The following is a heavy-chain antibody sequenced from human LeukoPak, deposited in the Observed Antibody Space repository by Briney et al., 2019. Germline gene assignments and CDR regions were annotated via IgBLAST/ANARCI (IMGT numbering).Heavy chain of an antibody. CDR2: IYYSGST. CDR1: GGSISGYY. D-gene: IGHD1-1*01. V-gene: IGHV4-59*12. J-gene: IGHJ3*02. Sequence: SETLSLTCTVSGGSISGYYWSWIRQPPGKGLEWIAYIYYSGSTNYNPSLKSRVTISVDTSKNQFSLKLSSVTAADTAVYYCARDPGAFDIWGQGTMVTVSS. CDR3: ARDPGAFDI.